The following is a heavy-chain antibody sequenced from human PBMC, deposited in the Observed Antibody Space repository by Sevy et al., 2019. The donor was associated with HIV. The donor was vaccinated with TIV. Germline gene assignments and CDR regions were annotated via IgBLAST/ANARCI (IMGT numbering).Heavy chain of an antibody. Sequence: GGSLRLSCTASGFSFSNYVMAWVRQAPEKGLEWVSSVRPTSLSTYYAESVKGRFTISRDNSKNTLYLQMNSLRAEDTAIYYCAKLHSRMIPGNGALDYWGRGTLVTVSS. V-gene: IGHV3-23*01. CDR3: AKLHSRMIPGNGALDY. CDR2: VRPTSLST. CDR1: GFSFSNYV. J-gene: IGHJ4*01. D-gene: IGHD3-16*01.